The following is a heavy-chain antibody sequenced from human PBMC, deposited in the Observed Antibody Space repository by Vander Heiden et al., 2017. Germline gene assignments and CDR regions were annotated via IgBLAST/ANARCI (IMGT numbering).Heavy chain of an antibody. J-gene: IGHJ3*02. V-gene: IGHV3-73*02. CDR2: IRNKDNNYAT. CDR1: GFPFIVSS. Sequence: EVQLVESGGDFVQPGGSLKLSCAASGFPFIVSSMHWVRQASGKGLKWVGRIRNKDNNYATVYSESVKGRFTISRDDSKNTVYLQMNSLKTEDTVVYYCNTNFGIWGQGTMVTVSS. CDR3: NTNFGI.